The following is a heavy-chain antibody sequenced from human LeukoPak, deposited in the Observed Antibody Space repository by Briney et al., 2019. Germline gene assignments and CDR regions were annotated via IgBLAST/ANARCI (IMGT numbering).Heavy chain of an antibody. CDR3: ATRPDGNDVPYFDY. Sequence: PGGSLRLSCAASGLTVGFKCMSWVRQAPGKGLEWVSIIYSGGRSYYADSVKGRFTVSRDTSKNTLYLQMNSLRAEDTAVYYCATRPDGNDVPYFDYWGQGTLVTVSS. J-gene: IGHJ4*02. V-gene: IGHV3-66*01. D-gene: IGHD5-12*01. CDR2: IYSGGRS. CDR1: GLTVGFKC.